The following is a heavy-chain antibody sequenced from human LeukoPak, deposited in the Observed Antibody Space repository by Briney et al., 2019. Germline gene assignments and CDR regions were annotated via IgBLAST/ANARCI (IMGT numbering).Heavy chain of an antibody. Sequence: SVKVSCKASGGTFSGYAISWVRQAPGQGLEWMGGIIPIFGTANYAQKFQGRVTITTDESTSTAYMELSSLRSEDTAVYYCATARAVGAGRWFDPWGQGTLVTVSS. CDR2: IIPIFGTA. D-gene: IGHD1-26*01. J-gene: IGHJ5*02. V-gene: IGHV1-69*05. CDR1: GGTFSGYA. CDR3: ATARAVGAGRWFDP.